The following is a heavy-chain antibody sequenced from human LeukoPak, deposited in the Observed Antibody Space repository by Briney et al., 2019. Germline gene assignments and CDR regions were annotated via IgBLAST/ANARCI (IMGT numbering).Heavy chain of an antibody. CDR1: GFTFTNAW. CDR3: ARDTDGEDDY. CDR2: INSDGSST. D-gene: IGHD4-17*01. Sequence: PGGSLRLSCAASGFTFTNAWMNWVRQAPGKGLVWVSRINSDGSSTSYADSVKGRFTISRDNAKNTLYLQMNSLRAEDTAVYYCARDTDGEDDYWGQGTLVTVSS. V-gene: IGHV3-74*01. J-gene: IGHJ4*02.